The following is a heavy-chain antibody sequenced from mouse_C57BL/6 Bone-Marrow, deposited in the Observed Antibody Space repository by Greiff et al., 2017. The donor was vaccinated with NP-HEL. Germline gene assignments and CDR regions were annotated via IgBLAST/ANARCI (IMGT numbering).Heavy chain of an antibody. CDR3: ARVDYDDGFAY. D-gene: IGHD2-4*01. J-gene: IGHJ3*01. CDR2: ISDGGSYT. V-gene: IGHV5-4*03. Sequence: EVKVVESGGGLVKPGGSLKLSCAASGFTFSSYAMSWVRQTPEKRLEWVATISDGGSYTYYPDNVKGRFTISRDNAKNNLYLQMSHLKSEDTAMYYCARVDYDDGFAYWGQGTLVTVSA. CDR1: GFTFSSYA.